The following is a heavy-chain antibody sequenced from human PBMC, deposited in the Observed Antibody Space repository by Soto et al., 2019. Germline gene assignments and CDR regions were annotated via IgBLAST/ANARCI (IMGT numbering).Heavy chain of an antibody. CDR2: INPNSGGT. J-gene: IGHJ4*02. Sequence: ASVKVSCTASGYTFTGYYMHRVRQAPGQGLEWMGWINPNSGGTNYAQKFQGRVTISIDPSKTQLSLNLRSVNPADTAVYYCARLGGVAARTFDYWGQGTQVTVSS. V-gene: IGHV1-2*02. CDR1: GYTFTGYY. D-gene: IGHD6-6*01. CDR3: ARLGGVAARTFDY.